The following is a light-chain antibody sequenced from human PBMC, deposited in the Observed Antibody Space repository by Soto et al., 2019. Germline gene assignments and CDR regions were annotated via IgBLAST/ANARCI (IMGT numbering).Light chain of an antibody. V-gene: IGLV1-47*01. J-gene: IGLJ3*02. CDR1: NSNIGNRP. CDR2: KDL. CDR3: LTWDDSLRGWV. Sequence: QSVLTQPPSASGTPGQRVTISCSGGNSNIGNRPVHWFQQLPGMAPKLLIYKDLQRPSGVPDRFSGSKSGTSASLAISGLRSDDEADYYCLTWDDSLRGWVFGGGTKLTVL.